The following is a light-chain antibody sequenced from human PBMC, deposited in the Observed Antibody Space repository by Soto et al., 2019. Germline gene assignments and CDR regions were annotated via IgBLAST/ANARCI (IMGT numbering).Light chain of an antibody. CDR2: KAS. Sequence: DIQMTPSPSSVSASVGDRVTINCRASQGISSWLAWYQQTPGKAPKLLIYKASTLQSGVPSRFSGSGSGTEFTLTITSLQPEDFATYYCQQLNFFPITFGQGTRLEIK. CDR3: QQLNFFPIT. J-gene: IGKJ5*01. V-gene: IGKV1-12*01. CDR1: QGISSW.